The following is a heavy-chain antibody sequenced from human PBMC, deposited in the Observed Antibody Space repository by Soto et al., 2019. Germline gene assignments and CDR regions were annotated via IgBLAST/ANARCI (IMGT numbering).Heavy chain of an antibody. CDR3: AREENCSDGSSYSEYFQR. CDR2: VNPSGGST. D-gene: IGHD2-15*01. V-gene: IGHV1-46*01. J-gene: IGHJ1*01. CDR1: GYIFTAYS. Sequence: ASVKVSCKASGYIFTAYSMHWVRQAPGQGLEWMGVVNPSGGSTNYAQKFQGRITMTRDTSTSTVYMDLSSLTSEDTAVYYCAREENCSDGSSYSEYFQRWGQGTLVTVSS.